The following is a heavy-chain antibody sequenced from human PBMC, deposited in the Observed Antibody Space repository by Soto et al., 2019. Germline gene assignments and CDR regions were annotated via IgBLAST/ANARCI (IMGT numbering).Heavy chain of an antibody. CDR2: IRSKPNNYAT. Sequence: GGSLRLSCAASGFTFSGSAMHWVRQAPGKGLEWVGRIRSKPNNYATAYAASVKGRFSISRDDSKNTAYLQVNGLKTEDTAVYYCSGGQNDYNYYYYYPMDVWGRGTTVTVSS. CDR1: GFTFSGSA. CDR3: SGGQNDYNYYYYYPMDV. J-gene: IGHJ6*02. V-gene: IGHV3-73*01. D-gene: IGHD4-4*01.